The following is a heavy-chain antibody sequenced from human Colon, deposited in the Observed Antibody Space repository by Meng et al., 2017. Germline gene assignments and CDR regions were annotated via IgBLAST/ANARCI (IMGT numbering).Heavy chain of an antibody. CDR3: ARGVDWAKSGNF. J-gene: IGHJ4*02. D-gene: IGHD3-9*01. Sequence: QVQLQQWGAGLLKPSATLSLTCAVYGGSFSDYYLTWICQPPGKGLEWVGEIHPSGSTYYSPSLQSRVTITLDTSKNQFSLTLSSMTAADTAVYYCARGVDWAKSGNFWGQGTLVTVSS. V-gene: IGHV4-34*01. CDR1: GGSFSDYY. CDR2: IHPSGST.